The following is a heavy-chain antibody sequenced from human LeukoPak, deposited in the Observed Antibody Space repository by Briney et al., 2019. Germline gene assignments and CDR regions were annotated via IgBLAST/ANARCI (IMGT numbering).Heavy chain of an antibody. CDR3: ARGPYSYDSSGAFDI. J-gene: IGHJ3*02. Sequence: SETLSLTCTVSGGSISNYYWSWIRQPPGKGLEGIGYIHYSGSPNYNPSLKSRVTISLDTSKNQFSLKLSSVTAADTAVYFCARGPYSYDSSGAFDIWGQGTMVTVSS. V-gene: IGHV4-59*08. CDR2: IHYSGSP. CDR1: GGSISNYY. D-gene: IGHD3-22*01.